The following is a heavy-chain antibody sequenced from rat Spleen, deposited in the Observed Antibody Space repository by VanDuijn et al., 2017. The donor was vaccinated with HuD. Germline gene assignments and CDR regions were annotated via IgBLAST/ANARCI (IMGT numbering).Heavy chain of an antibody. Sequence: QVQLKESGPGLVQPSQTLSLTCTVSGFSLSNYGVIWVRQPPGKGLDWMGLIWGNGDSNYNSALKSRLSISRDTSKSQVYLKMNSLQTGDTAMYFCARWRYTTDWFAYWGQGTLVTVSS. CDR2: IWGNGDS. CDR3: ARWRYTTDWFAY. D-gene: IGHD1-6*01. J-gene: IGHJ3*01. CDR1: GFSLSNYG. V-gene: IGHV2-13*01.